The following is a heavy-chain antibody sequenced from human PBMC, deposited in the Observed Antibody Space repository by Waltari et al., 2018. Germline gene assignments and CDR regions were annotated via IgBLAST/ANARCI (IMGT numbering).Heavy chain of an antibody. V-gene: IGHV3-21*01. Sequence: EVQLVESGGGLVKPGGSLRLSCAASGFTFSSYSMNWVRQAPGKGLEWVSSISSSSSYIYYADSGKGRFTISRDNAKNSLYLQMNSLRAEDTAVYYCARELYRDGYNFYYWGQGTLVTVSS. J-gene: IGHJ4*02. CDR1: GFTFSSYS. D-gene: IGHD5-12*01. CDR2: ISSSSSYI. CDR3: ARELYRDGYNFYY.